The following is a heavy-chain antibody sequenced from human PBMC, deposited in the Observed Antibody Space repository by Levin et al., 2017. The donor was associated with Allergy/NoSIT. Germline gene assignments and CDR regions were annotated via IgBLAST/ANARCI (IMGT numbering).Heavy chain of an antibody. CDR2: IIPILGIA. Sequence: GALVKVSCKASGGTFSTYTISWVRQAPGQGLEWMGRIIPILGIANYAQKFQGRVTITADKSTSTAYMELSSLRSEDTAVYFCAKDYDSSPGLDYWGQGTLVTVSS. CDR1: GGTFSTYT. CDR3: AKDYDSSPGLDY. V-gene: IGHV1-69*04. D-gene: IGHD3-22*01. J-gene: IGHJ4*02.